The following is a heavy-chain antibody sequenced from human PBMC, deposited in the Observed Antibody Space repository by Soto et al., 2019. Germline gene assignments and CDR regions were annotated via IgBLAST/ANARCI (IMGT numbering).Heavy chain of an antibody. Sequence: ASVKVSCKASGYTFTSYGISWVRQAPGQGLEWMGWISPWKGNTNYAQSFQGRVTMTTDTSTSTAYMELRSLTSDDTAVYYCARDLDPSGSYHTDYWGPGTLVTVSS. D-gene: IGHD1-26*01. J-gene: IGHJ4*02. CDR1: GYTFTSYG. CDR3: ARDLDPSGSYHTDY. CDR2: ISPWKGNT. V-gene: IGHV1-18*01.